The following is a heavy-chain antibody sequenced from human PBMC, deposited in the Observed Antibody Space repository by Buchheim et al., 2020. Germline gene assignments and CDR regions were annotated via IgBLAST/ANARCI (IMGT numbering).Heavy chain of an antibody. Sequence: QLQLQESGPGLVKPSETLSLTCAVSGDSISSISSYWGWIRQPPGKGLEWIGSISYTWSTYYNPSLKSRVTISVDTSKNPFSLKLTSVTAADTAVYYCARLSINGGNARTPPFDYWGKGPL. D-gene: IGHD4-23*01. CDR1: GDSISSISSY. J-gene: IGHJ4*02. CDR3: ARLSINGGNARTPPFDY. V-gene: IGHV4-39*01. CDR2: ISYTWST.